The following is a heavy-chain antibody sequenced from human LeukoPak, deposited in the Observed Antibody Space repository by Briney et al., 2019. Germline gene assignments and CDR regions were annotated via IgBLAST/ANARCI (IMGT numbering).Heavy chain of an antibody. CDR3: AKDKVQRYYYDSSGYYLDY. V-gene: IGHV3-23*01. D-gene: IGHD3-22*01. CDR1: GFTFSSYA. CDR2: ISGSGGST. Sequence: PGGSLRLSCAASGFTFSSYAMSWVRQAPGKGLEWVSAISGSGGSTYYADSVKGRFTISRDNSKNTLYLQMNSLRAEDTAVYYCAKDKVQRYYYDSSGYYLDYWGQGTLVTVSS. J-gene: IGHJ4*02.